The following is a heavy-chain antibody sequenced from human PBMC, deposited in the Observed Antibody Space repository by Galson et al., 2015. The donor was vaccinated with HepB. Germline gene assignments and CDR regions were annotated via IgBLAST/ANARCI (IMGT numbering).Heavy chain of an antibody. D-gene: IGHD6-19*01. CDR3: ARVEGRIAVAGYFQH. CDR1: GFTFSSYA. J-gene: IGHJ1*01. V-gene: IGHV3-30*04. CDR2: ISYDGSNK. Sequence: SLRLSCAASGFTFSSYAMHWVRQAPGKGLEWVAVISYDGSNKYYADSVKGRFTISRDNSKNTLYLQMNSLRAEDTAVYYCARVEGRIAVAGYFQHWGQGTLVTVSS.